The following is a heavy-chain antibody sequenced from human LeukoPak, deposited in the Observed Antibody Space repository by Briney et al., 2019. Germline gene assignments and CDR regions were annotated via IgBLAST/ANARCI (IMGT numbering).Heavy chain of an antibody. CDR2: IYPGGTT. Sequence: SETLSLTCTVSGGSISPYYWSWIRQSPGKGLEFIGYIYPGGTTNYHPSLRSRVTISLDMSRNQFSLKLSSVTTADTAVYYCARGPYYDSSGFDSWGQGTQVTASS. CDR1: GGSISPYY. D-gene: IGHD3-16*01. J-gene: IGHJ4*02. CDR3: ARGPYYDSSGFDS. V-gene: IGHV4-59*12.